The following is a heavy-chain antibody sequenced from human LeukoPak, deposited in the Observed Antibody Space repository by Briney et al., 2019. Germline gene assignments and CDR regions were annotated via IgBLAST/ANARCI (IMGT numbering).Heavy chain of an antibody. J-gene: IGHJ6*03. V-gene: IGHV4-4*07. CDR3: ARVFDKDV. D-gene: IGHD2-21*01. Sequence: PSETLFFTCTVSGGSISTYYWSWIQQPAGKRLEWIGRIFTSWVTHYNPSLKSRVTMSTDTSKNQFSLRLSSVTAADTAVYYCARVFDKDVWGKGTTVTVSS. CDR1: GGSISTYY. CDR2: IFTSWVT.